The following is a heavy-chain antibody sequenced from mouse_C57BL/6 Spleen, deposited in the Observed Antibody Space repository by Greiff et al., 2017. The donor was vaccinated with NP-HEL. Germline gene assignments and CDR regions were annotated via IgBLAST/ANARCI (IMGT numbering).Heavy chain of an antibody. J-gene: IGHJ4*01. Sequence: QVQLKQSGPELVKPGASVKISCKASGYAFSSSWMNWVKQRPGKGLEWIGRIYPGDGDTNYNGKFKGKATLTADKSSITAYMQLSSLTSEDSAVYFCARDGYYVYYAMDYWGQGTSVTVSS. V-gene: IGHV1-82*01. CDR1: GYAFSSSW. D-gene: IGHD2-3*01. CDR2: IYPGDGDT. CDR3: ARDGYYVYYAMDY.